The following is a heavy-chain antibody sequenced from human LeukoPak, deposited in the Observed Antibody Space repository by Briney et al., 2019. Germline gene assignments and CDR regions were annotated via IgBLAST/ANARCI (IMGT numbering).Heavy chain of an antibody. CDR3: AKDREGIVVVIGD. J-gene: IGHJ4*02. D-gene: IGHD2-21*01. CDR1: GFTFSSYA. CDR2: ISGSGGST. V-gene: IGHV3-23*01. Sequence: GRSLRLSCAASGFTFSSYAMSWVRQAPGKGLEWVSAISGSGGSTYYADSVKGRFTISRDNSKNTLYLQMNSLRAEDTAVYYCAKDREGIVVVIGDWGQGTLVTVSS.